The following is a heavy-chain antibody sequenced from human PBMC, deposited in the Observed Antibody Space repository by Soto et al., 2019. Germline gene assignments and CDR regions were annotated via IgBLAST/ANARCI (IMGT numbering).Heavy chain of an antibody. J-gene: IGHJ4*02. CDR1: GFTVSSNY. CDR2: IYSGGST. CDR3: ARDNYDSSGYYHRGFDY. D-gene: IGHD3-22*01. Sequence: EVQLVESGGGLVQPGGSLRLSCAASGFTVSSNYMSWVCQAPGKGLEWVSVIYSGGSTYYADSVKGRFTISRDNSKNTLYLQMNSLRAEDTAVYYCARDNYDSSGYYHRGFDYWGQGTLVTVSS. V-gene: IGHV3-66*01.